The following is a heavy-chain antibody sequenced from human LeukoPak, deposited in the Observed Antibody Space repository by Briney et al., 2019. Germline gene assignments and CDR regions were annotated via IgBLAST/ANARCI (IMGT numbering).Heavy chain of an antibody. CDR1: GFTFINAW. CDR2: IKAKPHGGTT. V-gene: IGHV3-15*01. J-gene: IGHJ4*02. Sequence: PGGSLRLSCAASGFTFINAWMAWVRQAPGKGLERVGRIKAKPHGGTTDYAAPVKGRFTISRDDSKNTLYLQMNSLKTEDTAVYYCTTDGVGIEGATFDYWGQGILVTVSS. D-gene: IGHD1-26*01. CDR3: TTDGVGIEGATFDY.